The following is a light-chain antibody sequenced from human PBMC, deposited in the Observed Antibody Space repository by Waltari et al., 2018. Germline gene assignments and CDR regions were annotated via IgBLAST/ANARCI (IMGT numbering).Light chain of an antibody. CDR1: NIGTSR. J-gene: IGLJ1*01. CDR2: YDR. Sequence: SYVVTQPPSVSVAPGEAATITCGGVNIGTSRVQWYQQKAGQAPVLVIFYDRDRPSGIPDRFSGSNSGNTATLTISRVEAGDEARYYCHVWHPHVDPGVFGTGTEVTVL. CDR3: HVWHPHVDPGV. V-gene: IGLV3-21*04.